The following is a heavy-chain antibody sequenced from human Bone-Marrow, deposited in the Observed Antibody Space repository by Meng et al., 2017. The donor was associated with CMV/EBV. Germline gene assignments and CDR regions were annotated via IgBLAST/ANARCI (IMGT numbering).Heavy chain of an antibody. CDR2: INPNSGGK. CDR3: ARDRGEIYDILTGYYSASKSHYDY. D-gene: IGHD3-9*01. J-gene: IGHJ4*02. V-gene: IGHV1-2*02. Sequence: HWVRQAPGQELEWMGWINPNSGGKNYAQKFQGRVTMTRDTSISTAYMELSRLRSDDTAVYYCARDRGEIYDILTGYYSASKSHYDYWGQGTLVTVSS.